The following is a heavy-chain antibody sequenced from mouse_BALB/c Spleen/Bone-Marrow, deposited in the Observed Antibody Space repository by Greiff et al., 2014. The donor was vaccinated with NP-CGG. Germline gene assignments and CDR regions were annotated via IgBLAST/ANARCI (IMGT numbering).Heavy chain of an antibody. D-gene: IGHD1-1*01. Sequence: QVQLQQSEPELVRPGVSVKLSCKGSGYTFTAYAMHWVKQSHAKSLEWIGLISTYSGNTHYNQNFKGKATMTVDKSSSTAYTELARLTSEDSAIYYCARNFYGSSYFDYWGQGTTLTVSS. CDR3: ARNFYGSSYFDY. CDR1: GYTFTAYA. J-gene: IGHJ2*01. V-gene: IGHV1-67*01. CDR2: ISTYSGNT.